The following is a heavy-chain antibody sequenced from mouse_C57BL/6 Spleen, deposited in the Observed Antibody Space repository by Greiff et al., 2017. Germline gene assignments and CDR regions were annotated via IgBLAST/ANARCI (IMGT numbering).Heavy chain of an antibody. D-gene: IGHD1-1*01. CDR1: GYAFTNYL. J-gene: IGHJ2*01. CDR3: AREFITTGPDFDY. CDR2: INPGSGGT. V-gene: IGHV1-54*01. Sequence: QVQLQQSGAELVRPGTSVKVSCKASGYAFTNYLIEWVKQRPGQGLEWIGVINPGSGGTNYNEKFKGKATLTADKSSSTAYMQLSSLTSEDSAVYFCAREFITTGPDFDYWGQGTTLTVSS.